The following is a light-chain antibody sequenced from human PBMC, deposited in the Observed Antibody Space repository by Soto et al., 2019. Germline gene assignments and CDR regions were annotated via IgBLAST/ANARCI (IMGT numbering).Light chain of an antibody. Sequence: QSVLTQPASVSGSPGQSITISCTGTSSDVGSYNLVSWYQHHPGKAPKLLIYEGTKRPSGVSNRFSGSKSGNTASLTVSGIQAEDEADYYCCSNVGTIVVFGGGTKLTVL. CDR3: CSNVGTIVV. V-gene: IGLV2-23*01. J-gene: IGLJ2*01. CDR1: SSDVGSYNL. CDR2: EGT.